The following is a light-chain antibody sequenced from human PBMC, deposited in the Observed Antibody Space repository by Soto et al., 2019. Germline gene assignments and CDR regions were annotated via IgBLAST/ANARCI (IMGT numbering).Light chain of an antibody. V-gene: IGKV3-15*01. CDR3: IQDYNYPLT. J-gene: IGKJ4*01. CDR1: QSVSIH. CDR2: DTS. Sequence: ETVMTQSPGTLSVSLGERATLSCRASQSVSIHLAWYQQKPGQAPRLLIYDTSTRATGIPARFSGSGSGTEFTLTISSLQSEDFATYYCIQDYNYPLTLGGGTKVEIK.